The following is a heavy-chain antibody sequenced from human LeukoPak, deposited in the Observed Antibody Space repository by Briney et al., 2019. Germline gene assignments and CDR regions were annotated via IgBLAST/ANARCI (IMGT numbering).Heavy chain of an antibody. Sequence: ASVKVSCKASGYTFTGYYMHWVRQAPGQGLEWMGRINPNSGGTNYAQKFQGRVTMTRDTSISTAYMELSRLRSDDTAVYYCARSRGIVVVPAAIRWFDPWGQGTLVTVSS. CDR1: GYTFTGYY. CDR3: ARSRGIVVVPAAIRWFDP. V-gene: IGHV1-2*06. J-gene: IGHJ5*02. D-gene: IGHD2-2*01. CDR2: INPNSGGT.